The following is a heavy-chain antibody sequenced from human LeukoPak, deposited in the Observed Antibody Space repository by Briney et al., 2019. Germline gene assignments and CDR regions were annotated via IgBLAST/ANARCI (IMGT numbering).Heavy chain of an antibody. CDR3: AKDLRSRGWAYYHHYYNDG. Sequence: GGSLRLSCAASGFTFSSYGMHWVRQAPGKGLEWVAFIRYDGSNKYYADSVKGRFTISRDNSKNTLYLQMNSLRAEDTAVYYCAKDLRSRGWAYYHHYYNDGRGKGTTVTVSS. J-gene: IGHJ6*03. CDR1: GFTFSSYG. CDR2: IRYDGSNK. V-gene: IGHV3-30*02. D-gene: IGHD6-19*01.